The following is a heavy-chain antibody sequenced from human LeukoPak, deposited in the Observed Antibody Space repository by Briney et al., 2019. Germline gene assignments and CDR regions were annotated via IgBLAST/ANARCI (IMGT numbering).Heavy chain of an antibody. CDR3: AREADISAAATGAFDI. J-gene: IGHJ3*02. Sequence: GGSLRLSCAASGFTLSSYWMNRVRQVPGKGLVWVSHINGDGSRANYADSVKGRFTISRDNAKNTLYLQMNGLRADDMAVYYCAREADISAAATGAFDIWGQGTMVTVSS. D-gene: IGHD6-13*01. V-gene: IGHV3-74*01. CDR2: INGDGSRA. CDR1: GFTLSSYW.